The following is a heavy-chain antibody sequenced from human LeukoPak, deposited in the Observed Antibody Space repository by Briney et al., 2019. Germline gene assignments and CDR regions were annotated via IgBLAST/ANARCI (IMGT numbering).Heavy chain of an antibody. V-gene: IGHV1-46*01. CDR3: ARDPPVCSGGSCYSASYFDY. CDR2: INPSGGST. J-gene: IGHJ4*02. D-gene: IGHD2-15*01. CDR1: GYTFTSYY. Sequence: ASVKVSCKASGYTFTSYYMHWVRQAPGQGLEWMGIINPSGGSTSYAQKFQGRVTMTRDTSTSTVYMELSSLRSEDTAVYYCARDPPVCSGGSCYSASYFDYWGQGTLVTVSS.